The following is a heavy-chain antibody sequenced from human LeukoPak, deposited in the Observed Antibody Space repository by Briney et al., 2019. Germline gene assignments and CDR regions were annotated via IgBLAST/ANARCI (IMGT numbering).Heavy chain of an antibody. CDR3: ARAEVGTTTGSWFDP. D-gene: IGHD1-26*01. J-gene: IGHJ5*02. CDR1: GGSFSGYY. CDR2: INHSGST. Sequence: SETLSLTCAVYGGSFSGYYWSWIRQPPGKGLEWIGEINHSGSTNYNPSLKSRVTISVDTSKNQFSLKLSSVTAADTAVYYCARAEVGTTTGSWFDPWGQGTLVTVSS. V-gene: IGHV4-34*01.